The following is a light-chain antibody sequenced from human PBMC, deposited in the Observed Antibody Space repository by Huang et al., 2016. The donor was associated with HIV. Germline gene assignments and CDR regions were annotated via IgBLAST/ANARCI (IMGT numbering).Light chain of an antibody. CDR3: QQYGGSPYT. J-gene: IGKJ2*01. CDR1: QSISSSY. CDR2: GAS. Sequence: EIVLMQSPGNVSLSPGERVTLSCRASQSISSSYVAWYQQKRGQAPRLLIYGASIRASGIPDTFSGTGSGTDFTLTISRLEPEDVAVYSCQQYGGSPYTFGQGTKLEIK. V-gene: IGKV3-20*01.